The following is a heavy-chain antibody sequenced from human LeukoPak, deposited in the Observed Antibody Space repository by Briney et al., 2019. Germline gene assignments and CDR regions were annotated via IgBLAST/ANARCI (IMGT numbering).Heavy chain of an antibody. CDR3: ARSLLRTLWDAFDI. CDR1: GFTFGDYA. CDR2: IRSKAYGGTT. J-gene: IGHJ3*02. Sequence: PGGSLRLSCTASGFTFGDYAMSWFRQAPGKGLEWVGFIRSKAYGGTTEYAASVKGRFTISRDDSKSIAYLQMNSLKTEDTAVYYCARSLLRTLWDAFDIWGQGTMVTVSS. D-gene: IGHD3-22*01. V-gene: IGHV3-49*03.